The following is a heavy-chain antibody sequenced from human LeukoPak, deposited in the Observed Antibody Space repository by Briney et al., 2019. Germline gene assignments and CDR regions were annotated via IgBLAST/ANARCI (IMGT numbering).Heavy chain of an antibody. J-gene: IGHJ4*02. Sequence: PGGSLRLSCAASGFSFSSYSMNWVRQAPGKGLEWVSYISGIGSAKHYTDSVKGRFTISRYNAKNALYLQMNSLRAEDTAVYFCARDYLYAFDYWGQGTLVTVSS. V-gene: IGHV3-48*01. CDR1: GFSFSSYS. CDR3: ARDYLYAFDY. CDR2: ISGIGSAK. D-gene: IGHD2-2*01.